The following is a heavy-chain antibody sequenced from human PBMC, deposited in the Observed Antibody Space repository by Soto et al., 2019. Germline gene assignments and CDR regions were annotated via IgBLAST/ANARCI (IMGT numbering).Heavy chain of an antibody. V-gene: IGHV4-34*01. CDR2: INHSGST. CDR3: ARGRREYYYYMDV. Sequence: QVQLQQWGAGLLKPSETLSLTCAVYGGSFSGYYWSWIRQPPGKGLEWIGEINHSGSTNYNPSLKSRVTISVDTSKNPFSLKLSSVTAADTAVYYCARGRREYYYYMDVLGKGTTVTVSS. J-gene: IGHJ6*03. CDR1: GGSFSGYY.